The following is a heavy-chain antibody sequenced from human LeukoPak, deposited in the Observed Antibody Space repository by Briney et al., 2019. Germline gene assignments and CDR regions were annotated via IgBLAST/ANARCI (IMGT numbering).Heavy chain of an antibody. D-gene: IGHD1-26*01. V-gene: IGHV3-7*01. Sequence: PGGSLRLSCAASGFTFSSYWMSWVRQAPGKGLEWLANIKQDGSEKYYVDSVKGRFTISRDNAKNSLNLQMNSLRAEDTAVYYCARDLGQWEKVNYFGYWGQGTLVTVSS. CDR2: IKQDGSEK. CDR1: GFTFSSYW. J-gene: IGHJ4*02. CDR3: ARDLGQWEKVNYFGY.